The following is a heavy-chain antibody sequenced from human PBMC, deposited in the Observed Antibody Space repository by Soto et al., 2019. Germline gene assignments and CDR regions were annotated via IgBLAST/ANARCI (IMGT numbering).Heavy chain of an antibody. J-gene: IGHJ4*02. V-gene: IGHV4-30-2*01. CDR2: IYHSGST. Sequence: QLQLQESGSGLVKPSQTLSLTCAVSGGSISSGGYSWSWIRQPPGKGLEWIGYIYHSGSTYYNPSLKSRVTISVDRSKNQFSLKLSSVTAADTAVYYCARVGSSGYYHPYYFDYWGQGTLVTVSS. D-gene: IGHD3-22*01. CDR3: ARVGSSGYYHPYYFDY. CDR1: GGSISSGGYS.